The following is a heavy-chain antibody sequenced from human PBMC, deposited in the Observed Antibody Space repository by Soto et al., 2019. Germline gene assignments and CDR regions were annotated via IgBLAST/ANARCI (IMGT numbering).Heavy chain of an antibody. CDR2: IIPIFGTA. CDR1: GGTLSSYA. CDR3: VGIYRGSGWYLPELGYFDY. Sequence: GASVKVSCKASGGTLSSYAISWVRQAPGQGLEWMGGIIPIFGTANYAQKFQGRVTITADESTSTAYMELSSLRSEDTAVYYCVGIYRGSGWYLPELGYFDYWGQGTLVTVSS. D-gene: IGHD6-19*01. J-gene: IGHJ4*02. V-gene: IGHV1-69*13.